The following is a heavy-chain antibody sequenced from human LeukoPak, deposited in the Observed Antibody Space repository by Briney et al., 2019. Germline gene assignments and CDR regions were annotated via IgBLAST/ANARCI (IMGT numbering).Heavy chain of an antibody. CDR1: GYTFTGYY. D-gene: IGHD6-13*01. V-gene: IGHV1-2*02. Sequence: ASVKVSCKASGYTFTGYYMHWVRQAPGQGLEWMGWINPNSGGTNYAQNCQCRVTMTRHTSISTAYMELSRLRSEDTAVYYCARGIAAAGYYYYYYMDVWGKGTTVTISS. J-gene: IGHJ6*03. CDR3: ARGIAAAGYYYYYYMDV. CDR2: INPNSGGT.